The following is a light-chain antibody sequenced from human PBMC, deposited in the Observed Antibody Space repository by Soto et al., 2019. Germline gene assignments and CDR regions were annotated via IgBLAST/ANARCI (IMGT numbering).Light chain of an antibody. V-gene: IGKV4-1*01. Sequence: DIVLTQFPDSLAVSLGERATINCKSSQSVLYSSNHKTYLAWYQLKPGQPPKLLIYWASTRGSGVPDRVSGSGSGTDFTLTISSLQAEDVAVYDCQQYYYARTFGQGAKVEIK. CDR3: QQYYYART. CDR2: WAS. CDR1: QSVLYSSNHKTY. J-gene: IGKJ1*01.